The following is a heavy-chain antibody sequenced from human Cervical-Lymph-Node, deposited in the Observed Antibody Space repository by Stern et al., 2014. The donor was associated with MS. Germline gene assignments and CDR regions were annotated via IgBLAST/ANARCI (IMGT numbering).Heavy chain of an antibody. CDR2: IYYDGST. V-gene: IGHV4-59*01. J-gene: IGHJ4*02. CDR1: GGSISSYY. CDR3: ARVSTSFDD. Sequence: QVQLVQSGPGVVKPSETLSLTCTVSGGSISSYYWSWIRQPPGKGLELIGYIYYDGSTNYNSSLKSRVTISLDTSRKQFFLKLDSVTAADTAVYFCARVSTSFDDWGQGTLVTVSS. D-gene: IGHD4-11*01.